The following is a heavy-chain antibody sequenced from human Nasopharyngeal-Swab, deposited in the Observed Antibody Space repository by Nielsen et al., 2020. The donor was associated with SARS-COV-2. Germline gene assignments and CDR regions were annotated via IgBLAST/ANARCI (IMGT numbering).Heavy chain of an antibody. Sequence: WIRQPPGKGLEWVSSISSSSSYIYCADSVKGRFTISRDNAKNSLYLQMNSLRAEDTAVYYCARDFRELVGAFDIWGQGTMVTVSS. CDR2: ISSSSSYI. CDR3: ARDFRELVGAFDI. D-gene: IGHD6-13*01. J-gene: IGHJ3*02. V-gene: IGHV3-21*01.